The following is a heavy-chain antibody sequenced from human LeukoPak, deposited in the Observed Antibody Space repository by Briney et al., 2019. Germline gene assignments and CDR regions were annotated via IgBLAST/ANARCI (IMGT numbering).Heavy chain of an antibody. CDR1: GFTFSSYG. Sequence: PGGSLRLSCAASGFTFSSYGMHWVRQAPGKGLEWVAFIRYDGSNKNYADSVKGRFTISRDNSKNTLYLQMNSLRAEDTAVYYCAKEPSGLQLPYYFDYWGQGTLVTVSS. V-gene: IGHV3-30*02. CDR2: IRYDGSNK. J-gene: IGHJ4*02. CDR3: AKEPSGLQLPYYFDY. D-gene: IGHD5-18*01.